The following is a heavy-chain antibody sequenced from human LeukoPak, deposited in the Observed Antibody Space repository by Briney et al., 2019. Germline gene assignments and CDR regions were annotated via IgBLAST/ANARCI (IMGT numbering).Heavy chain of an antibody. V-gene: IGHV4-38-2*02. CDR1: GYSISSGYY. J-gene: IGHJ4*02. CDR3: ARQPLWFGELIFDY. D-gene: IGHD3-10*01. CDR2: INHSGST. Sequence: SETLSLTCTVSGYSISSGYYWGWIRQPPGKGLEWIGEINHSGSTNYNPSLKSRVTISVDTSKNQFSLKLSSVTAADTAVYYCARQPLWFGELIFDYWGQGTLVTVSS.